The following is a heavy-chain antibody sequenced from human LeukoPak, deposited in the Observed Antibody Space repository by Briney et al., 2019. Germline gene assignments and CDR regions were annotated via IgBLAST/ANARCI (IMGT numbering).Heavy chain of an antibody. Sequence: SETLSLTCAVYGGSFSGYYWSWIRQPPGKGLEWIGEINHSGSTNYNPSLKSRVTISVDTSKNQFSLKLSSVTAADTAVYYCASRYSSLRYRVFDYWGQGTLVTVSS. J-gene: IGHJ4*02. V-gene: IGHV4-34*01. D-gene: IGHD6-13*01. CDR1: GGSFSGYY. CDR3: ASRYSSLRYRVFDY. CDR2: INHSGST.